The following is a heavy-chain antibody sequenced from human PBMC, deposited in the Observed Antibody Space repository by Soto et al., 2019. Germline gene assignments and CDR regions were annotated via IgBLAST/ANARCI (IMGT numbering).Heavy chain of an antibody. CDR3: ARVARIAARPPSWYFDL. Sequence: QVQLVQSGAEVKKPGASVKVSCKASGYTFTSYGISWVRQAPGQGLEWMGWISAYNGNTNYAQKLQGRVTMTTDTATSTAYMELRSLRSDDTAVYYCARVARIAARPPSWYFDLWGRGTLVTVSS. D-gene: IGHD6-6*01. V-gene: IGHV1-18*01. CDR1: GYTFTSYG. CDR2: ISAYNGNT. J-gene: IGHJ2*01.